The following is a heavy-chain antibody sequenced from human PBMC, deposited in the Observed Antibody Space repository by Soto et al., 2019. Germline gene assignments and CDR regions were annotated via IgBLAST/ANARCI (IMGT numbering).Heavy chain of an antibody. Sequence: ASVKVSCKASGGTFSSYAISWVRQAPGQGLEWMGGIIPIFGTANYAQKFQGRVTITADESTSTAYMELSSLRSEDTAVYYCARDRRDIVVVPAAPAGYYYYGMDVWGQGTTVTVSS. CDR1: GGTFSSYA. V-gene: IGHV1-69*13. CDR2: IIPIFGTA. D-gene: IGHD2-2*01. J-gene: IGHJ6*02. CDR3: ARDRRDIVVVPAAPAGYYYYGMDV.